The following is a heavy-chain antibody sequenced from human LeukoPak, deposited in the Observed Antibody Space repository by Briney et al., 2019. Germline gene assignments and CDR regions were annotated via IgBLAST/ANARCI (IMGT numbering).Heavy chain of an antibody. Sequence: GASVKVSCKASGYTFTCYYMHWVRQAPGQGLEWMGIINPSGGSTSYAQKFQGRVTMTRDMSTSTVYMELSSLRSEDTAVYYCARARNSGIAARWYHYFDYWGQGTLVTVSS. CDR3: ARARNSGIAARWYHYFDY. V-gene: IGHV1-46*01. CDR1: GYTFTCYY. CDR2: INPSGGST. D-gene: IGHD6-6*01. J-gene: IGHJ4*02.